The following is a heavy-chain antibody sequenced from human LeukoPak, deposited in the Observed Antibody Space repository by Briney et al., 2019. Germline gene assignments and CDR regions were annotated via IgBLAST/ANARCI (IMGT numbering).Heavy chain of an antibody. D-gene: IGHD3-22*01. V-gene: IGHV4-4*02. CDR3: ARARGDSSDGGHY. CDR1: GGSISSSNW. CDR2: IYHSGST. Sequence: SETLFLTCAVSGGSISSSNWWSWVRQPPGKGLEWIGEIYHSGSTNYNPSLKSRVTISVDKSKNQFSLKLSSVTAADTAVYYCARARGDSSDGGHYWGQGILVTVSS. J-gene: IGHJ4*02.